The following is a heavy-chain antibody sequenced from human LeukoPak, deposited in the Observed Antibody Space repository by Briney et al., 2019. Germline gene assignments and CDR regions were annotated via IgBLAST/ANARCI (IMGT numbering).Heavy chain of an antibody. CDR1: GGSLSGYY. CDR3: ARVLGGSYLVAVDY. J-gene: IGHJ4*02. CDR2: INHSGST. Sequence: PSETLSLTCAVYGGSLSGYYWSWIRQPPGKGLEWIGEINHSGSTNYNPSLKSRVTISVDTSKNQFSLKLSSVTAADTAVYYCARVLGGSYLVAVDYWGQGTLVTVSS. D-gene: IGHD1-26*01. V-gene: IGHV4-34*01.